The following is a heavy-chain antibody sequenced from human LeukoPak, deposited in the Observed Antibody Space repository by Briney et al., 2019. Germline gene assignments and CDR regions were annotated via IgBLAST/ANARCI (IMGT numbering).Heavy chain of an antibody. CDR3: ARVVLRYFDWFGY. Sequence: ASVKVSCKASGYTFTSYDINWVRQATGQGLECMGWMNPNSGNTGYAQKFQGRVTMTRNTSISTAYMELSSLRSEDTAVYYCARVVLRYFDWFGYWGQGTLVTVSS. J-gene: IGHJ4*02. CDR1: GYTFTSYD. V-gene: IGHV1-8*01. CDR2: MNPNSGNT. D-gene: IGHD3-9*01.